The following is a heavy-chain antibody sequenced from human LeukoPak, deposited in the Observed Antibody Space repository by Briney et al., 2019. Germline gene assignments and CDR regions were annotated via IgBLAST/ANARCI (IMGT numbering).Heavy chain of an antibody. CDR2: ISGSGGST. J-gene: IGHJ4*02. D-gene: IGHD3-3*01. CDR1: GFTFSSYA. Sequence: GGSLRLSCAASGFTFSSYAMSWVRQAPGKGLEWVSAISGSGGSTYYADSVKGRFTISRDNSKNTLYLQMNSLKTEDTAVYYCTTDQLRFLEWLFQDFDYWGQGTLVTVSS. CDR3: TTDQLRFLEWLFQDFDY. V-gene: IGHV3-23*01.